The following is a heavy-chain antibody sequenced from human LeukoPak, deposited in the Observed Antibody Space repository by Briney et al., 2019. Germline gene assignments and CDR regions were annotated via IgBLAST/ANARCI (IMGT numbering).Heavy chain of an antibody. Sequence: GGSLRLSCAASGFTLSSYSMNWVRQAPGKGLEWVSYISSSSSYIYYADSVKGRFTISRDNAKNSLYLQLNSLRAEDTAVYYCARGAYRISWPGIDYWGQGTLVTVSS. CDR2: ISSSSSYI. V-gene: IGHV3-21*05. D-gene: IGHD3-16*02. J-gene: IGHJ4*02. CDR3: ARGAYRISWPGIDY. CDR1: GFTLSSYS.